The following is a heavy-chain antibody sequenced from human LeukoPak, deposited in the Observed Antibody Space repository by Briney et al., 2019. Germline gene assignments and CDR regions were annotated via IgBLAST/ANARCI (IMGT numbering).Heavy chain of an antibody. J-gene: IGHJ4*02. CDR2: ISGSGGST. D-gene: IGHD6-13*01. Sequence: GGSLRLSCAASGFTFSSYAMSWVRQAPGKGLEWVSAISGSGGSTYYADSVKGRFTISRDNSKNTLYLQTNSLRAEDTAVYYCAKAGYSSSWYYFDYWGQGTLVTVSS. CDR3: AKAGYSSSWYYFDY. V-gene: IGHV3-23*01. CDR1: GFTFSSYA.